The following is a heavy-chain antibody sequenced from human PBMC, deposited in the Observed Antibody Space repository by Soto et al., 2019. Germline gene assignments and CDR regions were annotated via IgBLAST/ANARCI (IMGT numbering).Heavy chain of an antibody. D-gene: IGHD6-6*01. V-gene: IGHV1-8*01. J-gene: IGHJ6*03. CDR3: ASLRYSSSLDYYYMDV. Sequence: QVQLVQSGAEVKKPGASVKVSCKASGYTFTSYDINWVRQATGQGREWMGWMNPNSGNTGYAQKFQGRVTMTRNTSISTAYMELSSLRSEDTAVYYCASLRYSSSLDYYYMDVWGKGTTVTVSS. CDR2: MNPNSGNT. CDR1: GYTFTSYD.